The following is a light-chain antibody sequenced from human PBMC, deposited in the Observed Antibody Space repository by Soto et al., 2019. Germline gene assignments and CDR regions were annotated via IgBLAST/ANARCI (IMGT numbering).Light chain of an antibody. V-gene: IGKV1-39*01. CDR3: QQSFSTLWT. CDR2: TAS. Sequence: DIQMTQSPSSLSASVGDRVTITCRASQSISWYLNWYQQKPGKAPKLLIYTASSLQSGVPSRFSGSGSGTDFTLTITSLQPEDFATYYCQQSFSTLWTFGQGTKVDTK. J-gene: IGKJ1*01. CDR1: QSISWY.